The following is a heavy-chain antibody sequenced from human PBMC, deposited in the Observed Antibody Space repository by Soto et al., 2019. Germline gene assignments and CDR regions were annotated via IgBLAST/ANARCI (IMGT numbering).Heavy chain of an antibody. V-gene: IGHV5-51*01. CDR2: IHPVDSDT. Sequence: GESLKISCKGSGYSFTNYWIGWVRQLPGKGLEWVGIIHPVDSDTRYSPSFQGQVTISADKSITTAYLQWSSLKASDTAIYYCARHETGAGDCSITHCQFYYCTLDVWGQGTTLPVSS. J-gene: IGHJ6*02. CDR1: GYSFTNYW. CDR3: ARHETGAGDCSITHCQFYYCTLDV. D-gene: IGHD2-2*01.